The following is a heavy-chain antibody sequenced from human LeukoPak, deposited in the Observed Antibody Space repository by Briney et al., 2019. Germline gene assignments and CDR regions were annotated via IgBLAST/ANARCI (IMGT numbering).Heavy chain of an antibody. V-gene: IGHV3-11*01. Sequence: LSLTCAVYGGSFSGYYWSWIRQPPGKGLEWVSYISSSGSTIYYADSVKGRFTISRDNAKNSLYLQMNSLRAEDTALYYCAKDMDTYGSGSYAIGYWGQGTLVTVSS. D-gene: IGHD3-10*01. CDR1: GGSFSGYY. CDR3: AKDMDTYGSGSYAIGY. CDR2: ISSSGSTI. J-gene: IGHJ4*02.